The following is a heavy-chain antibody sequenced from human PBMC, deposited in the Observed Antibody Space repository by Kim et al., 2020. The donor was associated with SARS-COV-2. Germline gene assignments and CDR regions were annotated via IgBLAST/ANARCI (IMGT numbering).Heavy chain of an antibody. D-gene: IGHD1-26*01. CDR3: ARSGGRYYGMDV. V-gene: IGHV3-33*01. CDR1: GFTFSSYG. CDR2: IWYDGSNK. Sequence: GGSLRFSCAASGFTFSSYGMHWVRQAPGKGLEWVAVIWYDGSNKYYADFVKGRFTISRDNSKNTLYLQMNSLRAEDTAVYYCARSGGRYYGMDVWGQGTT. J-gene: IGHJ6*02.